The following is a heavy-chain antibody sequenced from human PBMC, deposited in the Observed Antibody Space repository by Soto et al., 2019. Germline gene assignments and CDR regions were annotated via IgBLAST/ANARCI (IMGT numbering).Heavy chain of an antibody. Sequence: SETLSLTCTLSGGSISDYYWSWIRQPPGQGLEWIGYIYYSGSTNCNSSLKSRVTISIDTSKNQFSLQVSSVNAAGTAVYYCAKHRAISGPTGGYGMDVWGQGTTVTVSS. CDR2: IYYSGST. CDR1: GGSISDYY. D-gene: IGHD1-20*01. J-gene: IGHJ6*02. V-gene: IGHV4-59*08. CDR3: AKHRAISGPTGGYGMDV.